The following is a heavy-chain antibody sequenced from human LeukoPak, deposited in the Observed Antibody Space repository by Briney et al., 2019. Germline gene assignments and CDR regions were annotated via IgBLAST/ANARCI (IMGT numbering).Heavy chain of an antibody. CDR2: INHSGST. D-gene: IGHD6-13*01. CDR1: GGSFSGYY. Sequence: PSETLSLTCAVYGGSFSGYYWSWIRQPPGKGLEWIGEINHSGSTNYNPSLKSRVTISVDTSKNQFSLKLSSVTAADTAVYYCARRRLSSSWFPRPYNWFDPWGQGTLVTVSS. J-gene: IGHJ5*02. V-gene: IGHV4-34*01. CDR3: ARRRLSSSWFPRPYNWFDP.